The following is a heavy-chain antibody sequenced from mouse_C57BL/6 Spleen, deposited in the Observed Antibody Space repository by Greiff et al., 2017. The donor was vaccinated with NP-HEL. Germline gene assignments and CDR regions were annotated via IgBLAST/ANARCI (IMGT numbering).Heavy chain of an antibody. J-gene: IGHJ3*01. V-gene: IGHV10-1*01. CDR2: IRSKSNNYAT. D-gene: IGHD1-1*01. CDR3: VREGNYCGSSPWFAY. CDR1: GFSFNTYA. Sequence: EVQLVESGGGLVQPKGSLKLSCAASGFSFNTYAMNWVRQAPGKGLEWVARIRSKSNNYATYYADSVKDRFTISRDDSESMLYLQMNNLKTEDTAMYYCVREGNYCGSSPWFAYWGQGTLVTVSA.